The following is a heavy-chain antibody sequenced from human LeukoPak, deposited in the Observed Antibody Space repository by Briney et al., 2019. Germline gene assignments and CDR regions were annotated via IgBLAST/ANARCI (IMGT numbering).Heavy chain of an antibody. CDR2: IYPGDSDT. J-gene: IGHJ3*02. D-gene: IGHD1-26*01. Sequence: GESLRISCKGSGYSFISYWIGWVRQMPGKGLEWMGIIYPGDSDTRYSPSFQGQVTISADKSISTAYLQWSSLKASDTAMYYCARRVVGATDAFDIWGQGTMVTVSS. V-gene: IGHV5-51*01. CDR3: ARRVVGATDAFDI. CDR1: GYSFISYW.